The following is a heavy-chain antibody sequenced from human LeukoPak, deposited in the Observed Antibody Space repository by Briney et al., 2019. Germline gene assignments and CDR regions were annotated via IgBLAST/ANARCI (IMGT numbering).Heavy chain of an antibody. CDR1: GFTFSSYA. Sequence: PGRSLRLSCAASGFTFSSYAMHWVRQAPGKGLEWVAVISYDGSNKYYADSVKGRFTISRDNSKNTLYLQMNSLRAEDTAVYYCTTAYPWSDHWGQGSLVTVSS. V-gene: IGHV3-30*04. CDR3: TTAYPWSDH. J-gene: IGHJ5*02. CDR2: ISYDGSNK.